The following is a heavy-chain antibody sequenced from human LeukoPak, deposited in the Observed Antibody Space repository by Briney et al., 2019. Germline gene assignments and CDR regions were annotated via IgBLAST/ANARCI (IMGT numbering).Heavy chain of an antibody. D-gene: IGHD1-26*01. Sequence: ASVKVSCKASGYTFTSYGISWVRQAPGQGLEWMGWISAYNGNTNYAQKLQGRVTMTTDTSTRTAYMELRSLRYDDTAVYYCASRGSISGRYDFDYWGQGTLVTVSS. CDR1: GYTFTSYG. CDR2: ISAYNGNT. CDR3: ASRGSISGRYDFDY. V-gene: IGHV1-18*01. J-gene: IGHJ4*02.